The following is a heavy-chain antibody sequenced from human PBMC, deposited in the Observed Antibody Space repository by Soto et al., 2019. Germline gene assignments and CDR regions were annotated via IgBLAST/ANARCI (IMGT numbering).Heavy chain of an antibody. D-gene: IGHD3-22*01. CDR3: AKGANYYGIFDY. J-gene: IGHJ4*02. CDR1: GFTFKTYA. Sequence: SLRLSCAASGFTFKTYAMSWVRQAPGKGLEWVSTINPSGGSTYYPDSVKGRFTISRDNSKDTLYLQMDSLRADDTAVYYCAKGANYYGIFDYWGQGTLVTVSS. V-gene: IGHV3-23*01. CDR2: INPSGGST.